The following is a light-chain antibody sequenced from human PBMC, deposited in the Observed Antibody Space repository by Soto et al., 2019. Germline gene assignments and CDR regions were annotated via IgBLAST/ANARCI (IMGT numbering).Light chain of an antibody. Sequence: QSVLTQPASVSGSPGQSIAISLTLANNDVGGYNYVSWYQQHPGKAPKLILCDVSNRPSGVSDRFSGSKSGNTASLTISGLQTEDEADSSCSSYNTRSIYVFGTGTEVPAL. CDR1: NNDVGGYNY. V-gene: IGLV2-14*01. CDR2: DVS. CDR3: SSYNTRSIYV. J-gene: IGLJ1*01.